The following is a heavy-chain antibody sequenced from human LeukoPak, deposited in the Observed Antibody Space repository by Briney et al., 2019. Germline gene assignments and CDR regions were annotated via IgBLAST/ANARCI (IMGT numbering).Heavy chain of an antibody. CDR2: IYSGGST. J-gene: IGHJ4*02. V-gene: IGHV3-53*01. D-gene: IGHD6-13*01. CDR3: ARRSSWYGLFDY. Sequence: GGSLRLSCAASGFTVSSNYMSWVRQAPGKGLEWVSIIYSGGSTFYADSVKGRFTISRDNSKNTLYLQMNSLRAEDTAVYYCARRSSWYGLFDYWGQGTLVTVSS. CDR1: GFTVSSNY.